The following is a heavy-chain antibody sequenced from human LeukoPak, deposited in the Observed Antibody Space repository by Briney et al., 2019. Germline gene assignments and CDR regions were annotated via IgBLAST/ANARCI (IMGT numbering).Heavy chain of an antibody. J-gene: IGHJ4*02. CDR1: GFTFDDYA. V-gene: IGHV3-9*01. Sequence: GRSLRLSCAASGFTFDDYAMHWVRQAPGKGLEWVSGISWNSGSIGYADSVEGRFTISRDNAKNSLYLQMNSLRAEDTALYYCLSHNYWGQGTLVTVSS. D-gene: IGHD2-21*01. CDR2: ISWNSGSI. CDR3: LSHNY.